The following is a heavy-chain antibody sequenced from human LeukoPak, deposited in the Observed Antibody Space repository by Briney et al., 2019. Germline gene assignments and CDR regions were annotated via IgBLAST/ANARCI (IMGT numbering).Heavy chain of an antibody. J-gene: IGHJ5*02. CDR1: GGSISSGSYY. D-gene: IGHD2-15*01. Sequence: SETLSLTCTVSGGSISSGSYYCTWIRQPAGKGLGWIGRIDTSGTTNYNPSLKSRVTISVDTSKNQFSLKLSSVTTADTAVYYGARGEDSDWRYCSGRSCSAYNWFDPWGQRTLVTVSS. CDR3: ARGEDSDWRYCSGRSCSAYNWFDP. V-gene: IGHV4-61*02. CDR2: IDTSGTT.